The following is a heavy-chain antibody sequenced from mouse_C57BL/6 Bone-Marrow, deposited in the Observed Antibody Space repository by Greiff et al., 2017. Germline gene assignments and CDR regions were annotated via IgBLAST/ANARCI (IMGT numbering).Heavy chain of an antibody. V-gene: IGHV5-4*01. Sequence: EVKLVESGGGLVKPGGSLKLSCAASGFTFSSYALSWVRQTPDKRLAWVATIRDGGSYTYYPDNVKGRFTISRVNAKNNLYLQLSHLKSEDTAMYYCARDRGYYYGSSYDYWGQGTTLTVSS. J-gene: IGHJ2*01. D-gene: IGHD1-1*01. CDR3: ARDRGYYYGSSYDY. CDR1: GFTFSSYA. CDR2: IRDGGSYT.